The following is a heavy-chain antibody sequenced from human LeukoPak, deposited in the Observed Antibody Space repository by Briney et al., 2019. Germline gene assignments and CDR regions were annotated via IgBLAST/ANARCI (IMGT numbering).Heavy chain of an antibody. CDR2: ISYDGSNK. Sequence: GGSLRLSCAASGFTFSSYGMHWVRQAPGKGLEWVAVISYDGSNKYYADSVKGRLTISRDNSKNTLYLQMNSLRAEDTAVYYCAKDCSSTSCYYYYGMDVWGQGTTVTVSS. D-gene: IGHD2-2*01. CDR1: GFTFSSYG. V-gene: IGHV3-30*18. CDR3: AKDCSSTSCYYYYGMDV. J-gene: IGHJ6*02.